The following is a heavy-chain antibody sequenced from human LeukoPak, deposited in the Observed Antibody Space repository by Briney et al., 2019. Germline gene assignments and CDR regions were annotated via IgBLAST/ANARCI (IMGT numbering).Heavy chain of an antibody. Sequence: GGSLRLSCAASGFTFSSYAMSWVRQAPGRGLEWVSAISGSGGSTYYADSVKGRFTISRDNSKNTLYLQMNSLRAEDTAVYYCAKDRGIVVVTPFDYWGQGTLVTVSS. J-gene: IGHJ4*02. CDR2: ISGSGGST. CDR1: GFTFSSYA. V-gene: IGHV3-23*01. CDR3: AKDRGIVVVTPFDY. D-gene: IGHD3-22*01.